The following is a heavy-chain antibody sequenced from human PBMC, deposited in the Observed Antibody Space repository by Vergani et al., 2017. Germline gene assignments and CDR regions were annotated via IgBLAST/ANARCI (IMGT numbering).Heavy chain of an antibody. CDR1: GGSISRGSYY. J-gene: IGHJ4*02. CDR2: IYISGST. CDR3: ARERNAYYDFWSGYYTQYYFDY. Sequence: QVQLQESGPGLVKPSQTLSLPCTVSGGSISRGSYYWSWIRQPAGKGLEWIGRIYISGSTNYNPSLKSRVTMSIDMSKNQFSLKLSSVTAADTALYYCARERNAYYDFWSGYYTQYYFDYWGQGTLVTVSS. D-gene: IGHD3-3*01. V-gene: IGHV4-61*02.